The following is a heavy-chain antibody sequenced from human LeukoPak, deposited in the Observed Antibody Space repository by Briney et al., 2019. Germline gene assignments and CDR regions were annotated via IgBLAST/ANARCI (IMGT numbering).Heavy chain of an antibody. J-gene: IGHJ6*03. D-gene: IGHD3/OR15-3a*01. CDR3: ARAQWTAFDYYYYMDV. CDR2: IKLDGSEK. Sequence: GGSLRLSCAVSGFTFSRYWMTWVRQAPGKGLEWVANIKLDGSEKYYVDAVKGRFTISRDNAKDSLYLQMNGLRAEDTAIYYCARAQWTAFDYYYYMDVWGKGTTVTVSS. V-gene: IGHV3-7*01. CDR1: GFTFSRYW.